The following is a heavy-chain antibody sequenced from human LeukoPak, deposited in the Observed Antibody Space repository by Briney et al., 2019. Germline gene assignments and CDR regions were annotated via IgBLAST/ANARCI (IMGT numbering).Heavy chain of an antibody. CDR3: ARLSGSYWPAGY. J-gene: IGHJ4*02. V-gene: IGHV4-39*01. D-gene: IGHD1-26*01. CDR2: LYYSGST. CDR1: GGSISSSSYY. Sequence: ASETLSLTCTVSGGSISSSSYYWGWVRQPPGKGLEWIGSLYYSGSTYYNPSLKSRVTISVDTSKNQLSLKLSSVTAADTAVYYCARLSGSYWPAGYWGQGTLVTVSS.